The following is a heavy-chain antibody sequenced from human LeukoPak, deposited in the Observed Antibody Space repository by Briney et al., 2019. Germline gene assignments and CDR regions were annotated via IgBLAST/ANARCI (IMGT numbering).Heavy chain of an antibody. Sequence: GGSLRLSCAASGFTFDGYAMHWVRQAPGKGLEWVSGISWNSGSIGYADSVKGRFTISRDNAKNSLYLQMNSLRAEDTALYYCAKDMTAAGTYPMDYWGQGTLVTVSS. CDR2: ISWNSGSI. J-gene: IGHJ4*02. V-gene: IGHV3-9*01. D-gene: IGHD6-13*01. CDR3: AKDMTAAGTYPMDY. CDR1: GFTFDGYA.